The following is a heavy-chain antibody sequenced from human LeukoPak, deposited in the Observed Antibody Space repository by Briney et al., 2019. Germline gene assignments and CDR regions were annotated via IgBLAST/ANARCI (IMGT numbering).Heavy chain of an antibody. CDR2: ISWNSGSI. D-gene: IGHD3-22*01. Sequence: PGGSLRLSCAASGFTFDDYAMHWVRQAPGKGLEWVSGISWNSGSIGYADSVKGRFTISRDNAKNSLYLQMNSLRAEDTAVYYCARDRSITMIVGLFDYWGQGTLVTVSS. CDR1: GFTFDDYA. J-gene: IGHJ4*02. CDR3: ARDRSITMIVGLFDY. V-gene: IGHV3-9*01.